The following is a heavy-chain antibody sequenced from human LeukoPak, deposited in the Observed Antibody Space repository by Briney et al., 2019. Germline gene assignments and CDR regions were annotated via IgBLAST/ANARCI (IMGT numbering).Heavy chain of an antibody. CDR1: GGSFSGYY. CDR3: ARKGPIFGVVIINWFDP. V-gene: IGHV4-34*01. Sequence: SETLSLTCAVYGGSFSGYYWSWIRQPPGKGLEWIGEINHSGSTNYNPSLKSRVTISVDTSKNQFSLKLSSVTAADTAVYYCARKGPIFGVVIINWFDPWGQGTLVTVSS. CDR2: INHSGST. D-gene: IGHD3-3*01. J-gene: IGHJ5*02.